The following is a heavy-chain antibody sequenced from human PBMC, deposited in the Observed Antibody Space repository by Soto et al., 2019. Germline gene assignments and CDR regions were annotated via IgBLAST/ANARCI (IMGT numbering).Heavy chain of an antibody. V-gene: IGHV3-9*01. CDR1: GFTFDDYA. Sequence: GGSLRLSCAASGFTFDDYAMHWVRQAPGKGLEWVSGISWNSGSIGYADSVKGRFTISRDNAKNSLYLQMNSLRAEDTALYYCAKDTTYSGIYYDAFDIWVQGTMVTVSS. D-gene: IGHD1-26*01. J-gene: IGHJ3*02. CDR3: AKDTTYSGIYYDAFDI. CDR2: ISWNSGSI.